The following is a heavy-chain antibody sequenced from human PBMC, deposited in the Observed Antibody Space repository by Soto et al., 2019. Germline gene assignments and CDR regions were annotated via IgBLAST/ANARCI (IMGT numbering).Heavy chain of an antibody. CDR3: ARDLQWEAGGFDP. Sequence: ASVKVSCKASGGTFSSYAISWVRQAPGQGLEWMGGIIPIFGTANYAQKFQGRVTITADESTSTAYMELSSLRSEDTAVYYCARDLQWEAGGFDPWGQGTLLTVYS. D-gene: IGHD1-26*01. CDR1: GGTFSSYA. J-gene: IGHJ5*02. V-gene: IGHV1-69*13. CDR2: IIPIFGTA.